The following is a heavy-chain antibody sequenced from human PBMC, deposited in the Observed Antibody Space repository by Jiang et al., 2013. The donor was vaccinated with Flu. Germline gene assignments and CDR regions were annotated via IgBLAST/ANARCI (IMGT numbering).Heavy chain of an antibody. CDR1: GFSLSTSGMC. CDR2: IDWDDDK. V-gene: IGHV2-70*01. Sequence: TLTCTFSGFSLSTSGMCVSWIRQPPGKALEWLALIDWDDDKYYSTSLKTRLTISKDTSKNQVVLTMTNMDPVDTATYYCARIEIRGDFWWESGFDPWGQGTLVTVSS. D-gene: IGHD3-3*01. J-gene: IGHJ5*02. CDR3: ARIEIRGDFWWESGFDP.